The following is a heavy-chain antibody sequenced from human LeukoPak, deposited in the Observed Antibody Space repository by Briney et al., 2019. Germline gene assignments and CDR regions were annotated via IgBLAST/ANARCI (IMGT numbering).Heavy chain of an antibody. J-gene: IGHJ6*03. D-gene: IGHD1-1*01. CDR3: ARNSPGPERFYYMDV. CDR2: IIPVFGTA. V-gene: IGHV1-69*05. CDR1: GGTFSSYP. Sequence: ASVKVSCKASGGTFSSYPVSWVRRAPGQGLEWMGGIIPVFGTANYAEKFQGRVTITTDESTSTAYMELSSLRSEDTAVYYCARNSPGPERFYYMDVWGKGTRSPSP.